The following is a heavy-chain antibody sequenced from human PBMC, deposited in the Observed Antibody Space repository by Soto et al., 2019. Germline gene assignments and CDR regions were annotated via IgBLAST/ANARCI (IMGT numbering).Heavy chain of an antibody. J-gene: IGHJ5*02. D-gene: IGHD5-18*01. CDR1: GGTFSNYA. CDR2: IIPLSGTP. Sequence: QVQLVQSGAEVKKPGSSVKVSCKASGGTFSNYALTWVRQAPGQGLEWMGGIIPLSGTPNYAQKFQGRVTITAEKSTTTVYRELSGLRSADTAVYYCTRGIQLWSWGQGTLVTVSS. V-gene: IGHV1-69*06. CDR3: TRGIQLWS.